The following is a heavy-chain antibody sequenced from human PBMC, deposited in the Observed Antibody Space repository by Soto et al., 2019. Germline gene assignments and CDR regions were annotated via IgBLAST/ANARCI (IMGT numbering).Heavy chain of an antibody. CDR1: GDSVSSNSAA. V-gene: IGHV6-1*01. D-gene: IGHD3-10*01. J-gene: IGHJ6*02. Sequence: PSQTLSLTCAISGDSVSSNSAAWNWIRQSPSRGLEWLGRTYYRSKWYNDYAVSVKSRITINPDTSKNQFSLQLNSVTPEDTAVYYCARGKFVAPTMDSYYYYGMDVWGQGTTVTVS. CDR2: TYYRSKWYN. CDR3: ARGKFVAPTMDSYYYYGMDV.